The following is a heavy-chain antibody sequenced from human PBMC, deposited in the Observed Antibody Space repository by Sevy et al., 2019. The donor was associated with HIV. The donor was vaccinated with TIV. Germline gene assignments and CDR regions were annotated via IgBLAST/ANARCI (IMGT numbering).Heavy chain of an antibody. CDR1: GFNFNIYS. J-gene: IGHJ4*02. CDR2: LSFGCGKI. CDR3: AREGCSKPHDY. Sequence: GGSLRLSCVASGFNFNIYSFSWVRQTPGKGLEWVSTLSFGCGKINYADSVQGRFTISRDDSKNTLYLEMNSLRVEDTAIYYCAREGCSKPHDYRGQGTLVTVSS. V-gene: IGHV3-23*01. D-gene: IGHD3-10*02.